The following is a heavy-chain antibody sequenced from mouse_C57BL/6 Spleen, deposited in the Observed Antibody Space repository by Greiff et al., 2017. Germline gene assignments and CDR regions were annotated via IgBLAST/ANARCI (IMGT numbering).Heavy chain of an antibody. J-gene: IGHJ3*01. CDR2: IDPGSGGT. CDR1: GYAFNNSL. CDR3: ARECDGNSFAY. D-gene: IGHD2-1*01. Sequence: VQLQQSGAELVRPGTSVKVSCKASGYAFNNSLIEWVKQRPGQGLEWIGVIDPGSGGTNYTAKFKGKATLTADKSSSTAYMQLSSLTSEDSAVYFCARECDGNSFAYWGQGTLVTVSA. V-gene: IGHV1-54*01.